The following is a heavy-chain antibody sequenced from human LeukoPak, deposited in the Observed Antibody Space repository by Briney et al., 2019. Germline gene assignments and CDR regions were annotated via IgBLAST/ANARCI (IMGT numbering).Heavy chain of an antibody. Sequence: ASVKVSCKASGGTFSSYAISWVRQAPGQGLEWMGGIIPIFGTANYAQKFQGRVTITADESTSTAYMELSSLRSEDTAVYYCARPSNPSYYYDSSGYSYWGQGTLVTVSS. J-gene: IGHJ4*02. D-gene: IGHD3-22*01. CDR1: GGTFSSYA. V-gene: IGHV1-69*01. CDR3: ARPSNPSYYYDSSGYSY. CDR2: IIPIFGTA.